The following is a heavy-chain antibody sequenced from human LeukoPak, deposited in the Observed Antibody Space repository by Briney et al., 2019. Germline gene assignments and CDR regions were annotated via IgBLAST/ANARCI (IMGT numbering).Heavy chain of an antibody. D-gene: IGHD6-13*01. CDR3: ARDHSSSNFDY. Sequence: KPSETLSLTCTVSVYSISSGYYWGWIRQPPGKGLEWIGSIYHSGSTYYNPSLKSRVTISVDTSKNQFSLKLSSVTAADTAVYYCARDHSSSNFDYWGQGTLVTVSS. CDR1: VYSISSGYY. J-gene: IGHJ4*02. V-gene: IGHV4-38-2*02. CDR2: IYHSGST.